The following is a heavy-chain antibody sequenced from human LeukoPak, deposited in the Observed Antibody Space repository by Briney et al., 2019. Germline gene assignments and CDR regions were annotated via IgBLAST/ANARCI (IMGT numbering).Heavy chain of an antibody. J-gene: IGHJ4*02. CDR1: GGSISSTNW. Sequence: SETLSLTCGVSGGSISSTNWWSWVRQSPGQGLEWIGEISLTGQTNYNPSLSGRVTMLLDESSNHLSLHLTSVTATDTATYYCSRESGAFCPFGYWGQGTLVIVPS. CDR2: ISLTGQT. CDR3: SRESGAFCPFGY. D-gene: IGHD1-26*01. V-gene: IGHV4-4*02.